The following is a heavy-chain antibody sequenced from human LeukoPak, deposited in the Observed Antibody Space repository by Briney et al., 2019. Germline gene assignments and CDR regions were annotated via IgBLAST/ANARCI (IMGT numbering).Heavy chain of an antibody. CDR2: INHSGST. CDR1: GGXFSGYY. D-gene: IGHD6-6*01. J-gene: IGHJ4*02. Sequence: SETLSLTCGVYGGXFSGYYWSWIRQPPGKGLEWVGEINHSGSTNYNPSLKSRVTISVDRSRNQFSLKLRSVTAADTAVYYCARLVEYSSSIDYWGQGTLVTVSS. CDR3: ARLVEYSSSIDY. V-gene: IGHV4-34*01.